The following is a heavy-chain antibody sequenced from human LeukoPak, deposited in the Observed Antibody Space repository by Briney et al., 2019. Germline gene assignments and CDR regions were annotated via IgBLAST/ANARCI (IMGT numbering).Heavy chain of an antibody. CDR3: ARGLVTMVRGVIITSYYYYYMDV. CDR1: GYTFTSYG. D-gene: IGHD3-10*01. V-gene: IGHV1-8*02. J-gene: IGHJ6*03. CDR2: MNPNSGNT. Sequence: ASVKVSCKASGYTFTSYGINWVRQATGQGLEWMGWMNPNSGNTGYAQKFQGRVTMTRNTSISTAYMELSSLRSEDTAVYYCARGLVTMVRGVIITSYYYYYMDVWGKGTTVTISS.